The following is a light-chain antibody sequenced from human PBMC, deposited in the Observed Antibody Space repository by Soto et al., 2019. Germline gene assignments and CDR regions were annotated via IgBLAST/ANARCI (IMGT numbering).Light chain of an antibody. J-gene: IGLJ1*01. CDR1: NSDVGGYNY. Sequence: QSALTQPASVSGPQGQSITISCTGPNSDVGGYNYVSWYQHHPGKAPKLMIYDVSNRPSGVSNRFSGSKSGNTASLTISGLQPEDEADYYCSSYTTSNTRQIVFGTGTKVTVL. CDR2: DVS. V-gene: IGLV2-14*03. CDR3: SSYTTSNTRQIV.